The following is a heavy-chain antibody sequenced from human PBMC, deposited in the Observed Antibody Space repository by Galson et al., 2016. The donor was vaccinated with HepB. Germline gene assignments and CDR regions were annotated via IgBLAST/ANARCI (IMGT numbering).Heavy chain of an antibody. J-gene: IGHJ3*02. CDR3: AKDIQQWLVRGNDAFDI. V-gene: IGHV3-23*01. Sequence: SLRLSCAASGFTFSSYAMSWVRQAPGKGLEWVSAISVVDDDTYYADSVKGRFTISRDNSRTTLYLQVNSLRAEDTALYYCAKDIQQWLVRGNDAFDIWGQGTMVTVSS. CDR2: ISVVDDDT. CDR1: GFTFSSYA. D-gene: IGHD6-19*01.